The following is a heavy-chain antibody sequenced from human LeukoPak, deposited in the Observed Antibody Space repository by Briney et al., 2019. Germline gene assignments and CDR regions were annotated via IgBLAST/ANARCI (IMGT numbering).Heavy chain of an antibody. CDR2: IYTSGST. CDR3: ARTGSGSGNNRFWFDP. Sequence: SETLSLTCAVYGGSFSGYYWSWIRQPPGKGLEWIGRIYTSGSTNYNPSLKSRVTISVDTSKNQFSLKLSSVTAADTAVYYCARTGSGSGNNRFWFDPWGQGTLVTVSS. D-gene: IGHD3-10*01. CDR1: GGSFSGYY. V-gene: IGHV4-4*08. J-gene: IGHJ5*02.